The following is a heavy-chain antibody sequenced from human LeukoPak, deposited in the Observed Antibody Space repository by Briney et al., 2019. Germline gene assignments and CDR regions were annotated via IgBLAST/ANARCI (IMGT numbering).Heavy chain of an antibody. J-gene: IGHJ3*02. D-gene: IGHD3-9*01. CDR2: IYYSGST. CDR3: ARHRRYFDWLIGYDAFDI. CDR1: GGSISSYY. V-gene: IGHV4-59*08. Sequence: PSETLSLTCTVSGGSISSYYWSWIRQPPGKGLEWIGYIYYSGSTNYNPSLKSRVTISVDTSKNQFSLKLSSVTAADTAVYYCARHRRYFDWLIGYDAFDIWGQGTMVTVSS.